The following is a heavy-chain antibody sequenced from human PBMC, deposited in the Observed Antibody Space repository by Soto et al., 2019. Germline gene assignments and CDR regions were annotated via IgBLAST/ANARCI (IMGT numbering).Heavy chain of an antibody. CDR2: ILPIFGTA. V-gene: IGHV1-69*14. CDR1: GGTFSTSS. J-gene: IGHJ3*02. CDR3: ARGQQNGGNSDAFDI. D-gene: IGHD4-17*01. Sequence: QVQLVQSGAEVKKPGSSVKVSCKASGGTFSTSSINWLRQAPGQRPEWMGNILPIFGTADYAQKFQDRVTITADKSTDTAYMELRSLFSEDTAVYYYARGQQNGGNSDAFDIWGQGTVVTVSS.